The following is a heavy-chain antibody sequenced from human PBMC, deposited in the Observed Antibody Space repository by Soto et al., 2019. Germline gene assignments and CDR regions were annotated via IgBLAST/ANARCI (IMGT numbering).Heavy chain of an antibody. Sequence: GASVKVSCKASGYTFTSYGISWVRQAPGQGLEWMGWISAYNGNTNYAQKLQGRVTMTTDTSTSTAYMELRSLRSDDTAVYYCARAIGYCSGGSCYPPWYFDYWGQGTLVTVSS. CDR1: GYTFTSYG. CDR3: ARAIGYCSGGSCYPPWYFDY. D-gene: IGHD2-15*01. V-gene: IGHV1-18*04. J-gene: IGHJ4*02. CDR2: ISAYNGNT.